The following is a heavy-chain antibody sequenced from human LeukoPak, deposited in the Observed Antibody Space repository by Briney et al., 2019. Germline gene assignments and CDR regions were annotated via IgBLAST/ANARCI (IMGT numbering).Heavy chain of an antibody. CDR3: GKGGAAPTKGKYSFDS. D-gene: IGHD5-12*01. J-gene: IGHJ4*02. CDR2: ISRSGGST. V-gene: IGHV3-23*01. CDR1: GFTFSSYA. Sequence: GGSLRLSCAASGFTFSSYAMSWVRPAPGKGLEWVSDISRSGGSTYYADSVRGRFTISRGSSKNTLYLQMNSLRAENRVLYYCGKGGAAPTKGKYSFDSWGQRTLVTVSS.